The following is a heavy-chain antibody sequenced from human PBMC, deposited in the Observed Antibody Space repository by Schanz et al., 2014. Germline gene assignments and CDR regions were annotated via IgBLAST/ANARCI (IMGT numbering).Heavy chain of an antibody. CDR3: ARDGVDAAAGGNY. CDR2: IIPSLGLA. V-gene: IGHV1-69*04. CDR1: GGTFSSFG. Sequence: VQLEQSGAEVKKPGSSVKVSCKASGGTFSSFGINWVRQAPGQGLEWMGRIIPSLGLAKYEQKFQDKVTITADTSSTAAYMELRGLRSEDAAVYYCARDGVDAAAGGNYWGQGTLVTVSS. D-gene: IGHD6-13*01. J-gene: IGHJ4*02.